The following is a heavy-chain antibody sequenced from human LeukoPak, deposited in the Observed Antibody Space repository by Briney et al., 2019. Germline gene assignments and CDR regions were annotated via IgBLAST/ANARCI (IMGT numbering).Heavy chain of an antibody. CDR3: ARFPHGSGYYSPGGDDY. V-gene: IGHV1-69*01. CDR2: IIPIFGTA. D-gene: IGHD3-22*01. J-gene: IGHJ4*02. CDR1: GGTFSSYA. Sequence: ASVKVSCKASGGTFSSYAISWVRQAPGQGLEWMGGIIPIFGTANYAQKFQGRVTITPDESTSTALMVLSSLRSEDTAVYYCARFPHGSGYYSPGGDDYWGQGTLVTVSS.